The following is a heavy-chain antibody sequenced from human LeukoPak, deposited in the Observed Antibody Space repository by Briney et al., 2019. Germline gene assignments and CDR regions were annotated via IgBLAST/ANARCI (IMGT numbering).Heavy chain of an antibody. Sequence: PSETLSLTCAVSGDSISSYYWSWIRQPPGKGLEWIGYIYSSGSTYYNPSLKSRVTISVDTSKNQFSLKLSSVTAADTAVYYCARDTTGLDAFDIWGQGTMVTVSS. CDR1: GDSISSYY. V-gene: IGHV4-59*12. J-gene: IGHJ3*02. CDR2: IYSSGST. CDR3: ARDTTGLDAFDI. D-gene: IGHD4-17*01.